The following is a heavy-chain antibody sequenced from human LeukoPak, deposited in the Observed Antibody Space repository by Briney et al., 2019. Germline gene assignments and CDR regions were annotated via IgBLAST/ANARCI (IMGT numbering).Heavy chain of an antibody. J-gene: IGHJ4*02. CDR3: AGGYERIYFDY. CDR2: IYYSGST. CDR1: GGSISSYY. D-gene: IGHD5-12*01. Sequence: SETLSLTCTVSGGSISSYYWSWIRQPPGKGLEWIGYIYYSGSTNYNPSLKSRVTISVDTSKNQFSLKLSSVTAADTAVYYYAGGYERIYFDYWGQGTLVTVSS. V-gene: IGHV4-59*01.